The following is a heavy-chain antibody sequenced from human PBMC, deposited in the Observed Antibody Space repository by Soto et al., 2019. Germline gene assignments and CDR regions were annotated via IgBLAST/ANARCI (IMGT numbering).Heavy chain of an antibody. CDR1: GFTITNNY. J-gene: IGHJ6*02. D-gene: IGHD3-22*01. Sequence: EVQLVETGGGVIQPGGSLRLSCAASGFTITNNYMSWVRQAPGKGLEWVSVVYSGDHTDNTHYVDSVKGRFTISRDNSKNMLYLQMNSLRAEDTAIYYFVRHRFGDSCGFDYVLDVWGQGTAVTVSS. CDR3: VRHRFGDSCGFDYVLDV. V-gene: IGHV3-53*02. CDR2: VYSGDHTDNT.